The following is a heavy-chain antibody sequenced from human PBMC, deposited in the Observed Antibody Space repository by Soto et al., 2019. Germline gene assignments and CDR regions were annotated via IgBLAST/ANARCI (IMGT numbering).Heavy chain of an antibody. CDR1: GFTFSSYS. D-gene: IGHD2-15*01. CDR3: ARDIGYCSGGSCYGGEFDY. CDR2: ISSARDYI. J-gene: IGHJ4*02. Sequence: GGSLRLSCAASGFTFSSYSMNWVRQAPGKGREWVSSISSARDYIYYAESVKGRFTISRDNAKNSLYLQMNSLRAEDTAVYYCARDIGYCSGGSCYGGEFDYWGQGT. V-gene: IGHV3-21*01.